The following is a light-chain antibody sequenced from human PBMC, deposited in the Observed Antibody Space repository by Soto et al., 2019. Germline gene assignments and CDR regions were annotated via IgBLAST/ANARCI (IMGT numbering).Light chain of an antibody. CDR1: SSDVGGYNF. CDR2: EVT. Sequence: QSVLTQPPSASGSPGQSVTISCTGTSSDVGGYNFVSWYQQHPGKAPKLIIYEVTKRPSGVPDRFSGSKSGNTASLTVSGLQAEDEADYYCSSYSGTNNYVFGTATKVTV. V-gene: IGLV2-8*01. CDR3: SSYSGTNNYV. J-gene: IGLJ1*01.